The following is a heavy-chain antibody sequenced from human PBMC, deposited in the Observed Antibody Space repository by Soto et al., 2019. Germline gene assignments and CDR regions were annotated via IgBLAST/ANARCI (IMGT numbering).Heavy chain of an antibody. Sequence: SETLSLTCTVSGGSISSYYWSWIRQPPGKGLEWIGYIYYSGSTNYNPSLKSRVTISVDTSKNQFSLKLSSVTAADTAVYYCARDSSSWYGSHNWFDPWGQGTLVTVSS. CDR1: GGSISSYY. CDR3: ARDSSSWYGSHNWFDP. CDR2: IYYSGST. V-gene: IGHV4-59*01. J-gene: IGHJ5*02. D-gene: IGHD6-13*01.